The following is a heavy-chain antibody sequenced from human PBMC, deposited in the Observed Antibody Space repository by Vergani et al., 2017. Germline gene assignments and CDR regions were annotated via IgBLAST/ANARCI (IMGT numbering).Heavy chain of an antibody. D-gene: IGHD2-21*01. Sequence: QVQLVQSGAEVKKPGASVKVSCKASGYTFTGYYMHWVRQAPGQGLEWMGWINPNSGGTNYAQKFQGRVTITADESTSTAYMELSSLRSEDTAVYYCARDTPYDIAYCGGDCYSTYNWFDPWGQGTLVTVSS. J-gene: IGHJ5*02. CDR1: GYTFTGYY. CDR3: ARDTPYDIAYCGGDCYSTYNWFDP. V-gene: IGHV1-2*02. CDR2: INPNSGGT.